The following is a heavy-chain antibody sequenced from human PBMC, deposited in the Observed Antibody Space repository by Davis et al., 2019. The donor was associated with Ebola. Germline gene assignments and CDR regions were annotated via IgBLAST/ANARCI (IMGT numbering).Heavy chain of an antibody. CDR1: GGSISSYY. Sequence: PSETLSLTCTVSGGSISSYYWSWIRQPPGKGLEWIGYIYYSGSTNYNPSLKSRVTISVDTSKNQFSLKLSSVTAADTAVYYCARAGGAYSSGWVVDYWGQGTLVTVSS. CDR3: ARAGGAYSSGWVVDY. J-gene: IGHJ4*02. V-gene: IGHV4-59*01. D-gene: IGHD6-19*01. CDR2: IYYSGST.